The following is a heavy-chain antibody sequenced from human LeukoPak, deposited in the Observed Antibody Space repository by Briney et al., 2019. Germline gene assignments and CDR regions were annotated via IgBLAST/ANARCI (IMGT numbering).Heavy chain of an antibody. J-gene: IGHJ4*02. CDR2: ISGSGANT. Sequence: PGGSLRLSCAGSGFTFSSNPLSWVRQAPGKGLEWVSAISGSGANTYYGDSVRGRFTISRDNSKNTLYLQMNTLRGDDTAVYYCATTKPARRYFDYWGQGILVTVSS. V-gene: IGHV3-23*01. CDR3: ATTKPARRYFDY. CDR1: GFTFSSNP. D-gene: IGHD5-12*01.